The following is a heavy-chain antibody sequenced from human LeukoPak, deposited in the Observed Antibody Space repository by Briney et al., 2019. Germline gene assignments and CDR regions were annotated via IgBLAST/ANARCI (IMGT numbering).Heavy chain of an antibody. V-gene: IGHV4-39*02. CDR2: MYYSGST. D-gene: IGHD3-22*01. CDR3: ARDFHRRYYDSSGYNAFDI. J-gene: IGHJ3*02. CDR1: GGSIRRSSYY. Sequence: SETLSLTCTVSGGSIRRSSYYWGWIRQPPGKGLEWIGSMYYSGSTYYNPSLKSRVTISVDTSKNQFSLKLSSATAADTAVYYCARDFHRRYYDSSGYNAFDIWGQGTMVTVSS.